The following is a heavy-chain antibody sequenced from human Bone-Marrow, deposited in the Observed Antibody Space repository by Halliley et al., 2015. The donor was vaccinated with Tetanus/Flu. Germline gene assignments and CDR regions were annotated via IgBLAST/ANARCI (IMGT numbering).Heavy chain of an antibody. CDR1: GGSISSYY. J-gene: IGHJ6*02. Sequence: TLSLTCTVSGGSISSYYWSWIRQPPGKGLEWIGYIYYRGSTNYNPSLKSRVTTSVDTSKNQFSLKLSSVTAADTAVYYCARDPYGSGSYYNGGMDVWGQGTTVTVSS. CDR3: ARDPYGSGSYYNGGMDV. CDR2: IYYRGST. V-gene: IGHV4-59*01. D-gene: IGHD3-10*01.